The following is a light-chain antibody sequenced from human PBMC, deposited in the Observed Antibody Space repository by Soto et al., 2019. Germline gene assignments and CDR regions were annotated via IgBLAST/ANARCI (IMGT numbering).Light chain of an antibody. CDR2: GAS. CDR3: QQYGSSPRT. V-gene: IGKV3-20*01. CDR1: QSVTSNY. J-gene: IGKJ1*01. Sequence: EVVMTQSPASLSASPGERVTLSCRASQSVTSNYLAWYQQRPGQAPWLLIYGASNRATGIPDRFSGSVSGTDFTLTISRLEPEDFAVYYCQQYGSSPRTFGQGTKVDI.